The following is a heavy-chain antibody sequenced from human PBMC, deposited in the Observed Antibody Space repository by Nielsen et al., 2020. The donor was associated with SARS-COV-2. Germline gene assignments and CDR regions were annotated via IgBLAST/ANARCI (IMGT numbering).Heavy chain of an antibody. V-gene: IGHV4-39*07. D-gene: IGHD1-26*01. CDR1: GGSISSSSYY. CDR3: AGEIVGPSGYFDY. J-gene: IGHJ4*02. CDR2: IYYSGST. Sequence: SETLSLTCTVSGGSISSSSYYWGWIRQPPGKGLEWIGSIYYSGSTYYNPSLKSRVTISVDTSKNQFSLKLSSVTAADTAVYYCAGEIVGPSGYFDYWGQGTLVTVSS.